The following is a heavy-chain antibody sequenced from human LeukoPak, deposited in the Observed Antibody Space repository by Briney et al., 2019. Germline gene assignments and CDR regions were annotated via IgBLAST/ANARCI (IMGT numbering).Heavy chain of an antibody. D-gene: IGHD6-13*01. CDR1: GFTFSSYG. CDR3: ARDHRSSGSWYYYYYGMDV. CDR2: IWYDGSNK. J-gene: IGHJ6*02. Sequence: GRSLRLSCAASGFTFSSYGMHWVRQAPGKGLEWVAVIWYDGSNKYYADSVKGRFTISRDNSKNTLYLQMNSLRAEDTAVYYCARDHRSSGSWYYYYYGMDVWGQGTTVTVSS. V-gene: IGHV3-33*01.